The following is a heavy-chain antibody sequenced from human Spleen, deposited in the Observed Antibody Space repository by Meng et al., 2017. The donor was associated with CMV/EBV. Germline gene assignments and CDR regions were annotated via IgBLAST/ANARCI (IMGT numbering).Heavy chain of an antibody. J-gene: IGHJ3*01. D-gene: IGHD3-22*01. V-gene: IGHV1-46*01. Sequence: CKASGYTFITYYIHWVRQAPGQGLEWMGRINPDGGTTTYSQKFQGGVTLTSDTSTNTVYMELSRLRYEDTAVYYCARDLVGYDAFDVWGQGTMVTVSS. CDR2: INPDGGTT. CDR3: ARDLVGYDAFDV. CDR1: GYTFITYY.